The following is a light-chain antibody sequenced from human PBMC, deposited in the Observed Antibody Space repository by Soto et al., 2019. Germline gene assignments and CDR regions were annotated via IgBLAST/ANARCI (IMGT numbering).Light chain of an antibody. CDR3: QQANSFPWT. V-gene: IGKV1-12*01. CDR2: AAS. CDR1: QGVGSW. Sequence: DIQMTQSPSSVSAPVGDRVTITCRASQGVGSWLAWYQQKPGKAPKLLIFAASSLQSGVPSRFSGSGSGTDFTLTISSLQPEDVATYYCQQANSFPWTFGQGPEVEIK. J-gene: IGKJ1*01.